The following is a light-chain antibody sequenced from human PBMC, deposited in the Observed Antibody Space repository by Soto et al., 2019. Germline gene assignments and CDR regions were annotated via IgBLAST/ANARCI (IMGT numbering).Light chain of an antibody. CDR1: QSVSSY. J-gene: IGKJ4*01. V-gene: IGKV3-11*01. Sequence: EIVLTQSPATLSLSPGERATLSCRASQSVSSYLAWYQQKPGQAPRLLIYDASNRATGIPARFSGSWSGTDFTLTISCLEPEDFAGYYYQQRRNWPPLTFGGGTKVEIK. CDR2: DAS. CDR3: QQRRNWPPLT.